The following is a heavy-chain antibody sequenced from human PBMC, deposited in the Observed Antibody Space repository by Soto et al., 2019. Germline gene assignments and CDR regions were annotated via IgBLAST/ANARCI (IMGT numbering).Heavy chain of an antibody. D-gene: IGHD3-22*01. Sequence: QVQLQESGPGLVKPSETLSLTCTVSGGSISSYYWSWIRQPPGKGLEWIGYIYYSGSTNYNPSLKGRVTISVDTSKNQFSLELSSVTAADTAVYYCARDLSPEYYYDSMGYHWFDPWGQGTLVTVSS. CDR3: ARDLSPEYYYDSMGYHWFDP. CDR2: IYYSGST. J-gene: IGHJ5*02. CDR1: GGSISSYY. V-gene: IGHV4-59*01.